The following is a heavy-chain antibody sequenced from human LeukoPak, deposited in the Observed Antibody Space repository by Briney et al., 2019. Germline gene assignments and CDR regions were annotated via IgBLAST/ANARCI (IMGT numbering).Heavy chain of an antibody. CDR2: IIPIFGTA. CDR3: ARGGNTIFGVVIRSCNWFDP. CDR1: GGTFSSYA. V-gene: IGHV1-69*01. D-gene: IGHD3-3*01. J-gene: IGHJ5*02. Sequence: GASVKVSCKASGGTFSSYAISWVRQTPGQGLEWMGGIIPIFGTANYAQKFQGRVTITADESTSKAYMELSSLRSEDTAVYYCARGGNTIFGVVIRSCNWFDPWGQGTLVTVSS.